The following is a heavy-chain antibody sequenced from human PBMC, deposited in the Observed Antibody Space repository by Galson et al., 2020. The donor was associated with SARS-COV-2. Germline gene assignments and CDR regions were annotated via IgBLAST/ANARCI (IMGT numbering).Heavy chain of an antibody. D-gene: IGHD3-22*01. CDR3: AKDIGGVYHDSGGYFLGDAFDL. CDR1: GFIFSSYG. V-gene: IGHV3-30*05. CDR2: ISYDETTA. J-gene: IGHJ3*01. Sequence: TGGSLRLSCAASGFIFSSYGLHWVRQAPGKGLEWVAVISYDETTAYYAGSVKGRFTISRDNSKNTLYLQMNSLRPEDTALYYCAKDIGGVYHDSGGYFLGDAFDLWGQGTMVTVSP.